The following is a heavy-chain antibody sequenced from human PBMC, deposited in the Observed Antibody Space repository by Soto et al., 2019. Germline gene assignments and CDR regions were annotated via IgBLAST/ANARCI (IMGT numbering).Heavy chain of an antibody. V-gene: IGHV3-53*04. J-gene: IGHJ6*02. CDR3: ARDGPYYYASRMDV. Sequence: EVQLVESGGGLVQPGGSLRLSCVASGIPVSSNYMTWVRQAPGKGLEWVSVLHSGGDTYYANSVKGRFTISRHDSTNTLFLQRNSLTAEDTAVYYCARDGPYYYASRMDVWGQGTTVPVSS. CDR1: GIPVSSNY. CDR2: LHSGGDT. D-gene: IGHD3-10*01.